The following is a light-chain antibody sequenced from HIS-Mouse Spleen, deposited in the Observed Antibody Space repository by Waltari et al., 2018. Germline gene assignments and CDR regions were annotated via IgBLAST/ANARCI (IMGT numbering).Light chain of an antibody. Sequence: SYELTQPPSVSVSPGQTARITCSGDALPTNYAYLYQQKSGHAPVLVIYDDSKRPSGIPERFSGSSSGTMATLTISGAQVEDEADYYCYSTDSSGNHRVFGGGTKLTVL. V-gene: IGLV3-10*01. CDR1: ALPTNY. CDR3: YSTDSSGNHRV. CDR2: DDS. J-gene: IGLJ2*01.